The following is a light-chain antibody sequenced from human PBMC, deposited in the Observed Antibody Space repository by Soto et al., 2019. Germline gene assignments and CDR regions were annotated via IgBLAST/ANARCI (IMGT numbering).Light chain of an antibody. J-gene: IGLJ2*01. CDR2: SNN. CDR3: ASWDDKMSALL. CDR1: SSNIGSNT. Sequence: QSVLTQPPSASETPGQRVTISCSGGSSNIGSNTVNWYQQVPGTAPKLLVYSNNQRPSGVPDRFSGSKSGTSASLAISGLQSDDEADYCCASWDDKMSALLFGGGTKLTVL. V-gene: IGLV1-44*01.